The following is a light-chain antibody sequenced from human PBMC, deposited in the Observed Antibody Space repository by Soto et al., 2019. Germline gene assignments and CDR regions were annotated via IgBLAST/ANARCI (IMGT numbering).Light chain of an antibody. J-gene: IGKJ1*01. CDR1: QSVSSN. Sequence: EIVMTQSPATLSVSPGERATLSCRASQSVSSNLAWYQQKPGQAPRLLIYDASTRATGIPARFSGSGSGTEFTLTISSLQSEDFAVYYCQQYNNWPPRTFGQGTKVDIK. V-gene: IGKV3-15*01. CDR2: DAS. CDR3: QQYNNWPPRT.